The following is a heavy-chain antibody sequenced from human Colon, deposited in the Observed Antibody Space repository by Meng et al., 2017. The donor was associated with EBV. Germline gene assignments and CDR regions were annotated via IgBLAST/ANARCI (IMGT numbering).Heavy chain of an antibody. Sequence: QVQLQEPGPGLVKPSGPLPLPSPVPGGSLSSRNWWRWGRQPPGKGLEWIGEIYHSGSTNYNPSLKSRVTISVDESKNQFSLRLSSVTAADTAVYYCARVGAYCGGDCYHPRWGQGTLVTVSS. V-gene: IGHV4-4*02. J-gene: IGHJ4*02. CDR1: GGSLSSRNW. CDR3: ARVGAYCGGDCYHPR. D-gene: IGHD2-21*02. CDR2: IYHSGST.